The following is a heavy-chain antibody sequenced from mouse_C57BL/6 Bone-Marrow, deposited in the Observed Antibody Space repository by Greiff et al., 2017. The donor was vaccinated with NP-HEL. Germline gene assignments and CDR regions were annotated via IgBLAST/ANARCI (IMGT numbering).Heavy chain of an antibody. Sequence: VKLQQPGAELVKPGASVKVSCKASGYTFTSYWMHWVKQRPGQGLEWIGRIHPSDSDTNYNQKFKGKATLTVDKSSSTAYMQLSILTSEDSAVYYCAISYDYARGMDYWGQGTSVTVSS. CDR2: IHPSDSDT. CDR1: GYTFTSYW. J-gene: IGHJ4*01. V-gene: IGHV1-74*01. D-gene: IGHD2-4*01. CDR3: AISYDYARGMDY.